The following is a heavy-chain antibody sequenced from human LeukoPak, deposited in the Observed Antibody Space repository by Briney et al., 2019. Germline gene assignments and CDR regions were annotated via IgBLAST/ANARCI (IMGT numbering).Heavy chain of an antibody. D-gene: IGHD5-18*01. V-gene: IGHV3-21*01. CDR3: ARDLYVDTAMVFSY. J-gene: IGHJ4*02. Sequence: GGSLRLSCAASGFTFSSYSMNWVRQAPGKGLEWVSSISSSSSYIYYADSVKGRFTISRDNAKNSLYLQMNSLRAEDTAVYYCARDLYVDTAMVFSYWGQGTLVTVSS. CDR1: GFTFSSYS. CDR2: ISSSSSYI.